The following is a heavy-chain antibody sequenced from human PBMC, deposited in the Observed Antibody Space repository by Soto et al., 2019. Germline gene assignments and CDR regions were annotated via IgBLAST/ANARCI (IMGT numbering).Heavy chain of an antibody. CDR1: GYTFTSFG. CDR3: TMDLVFISPSTVTTGAY. D-gene: IGHD4-17*01. V-gene: IGHV1-18*01. J-gene: IGHJ4*02. CDR2: FSPESDKA. Sequence: VQLVQSGAEVKKPGASVRVSCKASGYTFTSFGLSWVRQAPGQGPEWMGWFSPESDKATYAHKFQGRITMTTDTSTSTSYMDLRRLRSDDTAVDYCTMDLVFISPSTVTTGAYWGQGTLVSVS.